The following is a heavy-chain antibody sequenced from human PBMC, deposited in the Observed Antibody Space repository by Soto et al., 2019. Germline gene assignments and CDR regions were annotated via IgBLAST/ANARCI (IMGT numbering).Heavy chain of an antibody. D-gene: IGHD4-17*01. V-gene: IGHV4-59*08. CDR1: GGSISSYY. Sequence: SETLSLTCTVSGGSISSYYWSWIRQPPGKGLEWIGYIYYSGSTNYNPSLKSRVTISVDTSKNQFSLKVSSVTAADTAGYYCATILYGDYYWYFDLWGRGTLVTVSS. CDR3: ATILYGDYYWYFDL. CDR2: IYYSGST. J-gene: IGHJ2*01.